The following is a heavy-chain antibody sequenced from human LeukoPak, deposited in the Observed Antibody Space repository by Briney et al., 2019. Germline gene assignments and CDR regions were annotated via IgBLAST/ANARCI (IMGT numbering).Heavy chain of an antibody. V-gene: IGHV4-4*07. CDR1: GGSISSYY. CDR2: IYTSGST. CDR3: ARSPYGRYSSSWYFDY. J-gene: IGHJ4*02. Sequence: KPSETLSLTCTVSGGSISSYYWSWTRQPAGKGLEWIGRIYTSGSTNYNPSLKSRVTMSVDTSKNQFSLKLSSVTAADTAVYYCARSPYGRYSSSWYFDYWGQGTLVTVSS. D-gene: IGHD6-13*01.